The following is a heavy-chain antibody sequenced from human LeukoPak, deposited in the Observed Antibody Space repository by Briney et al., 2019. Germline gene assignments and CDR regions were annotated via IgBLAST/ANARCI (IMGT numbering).Heavy chain of an antibody. J-gene: IGHJ4*02. CDR1: GGSFSGYY. V-gene: IGHV4-34*01. Sequence: SETLSLTCAVYGGSFSGYYWSWIRQPPGKGLEWIGEINHSGSTNYNPSLKSRVTISVDTSKNQFSLKLSSATAADTAVYYCAREISWLLWFGEKQVYFDYWGQGTLVTVSS. D-gene: IGHD3-10*01. CDR2: INHSGST. CDR3: AREISWLLWFGEKQVYFDY.